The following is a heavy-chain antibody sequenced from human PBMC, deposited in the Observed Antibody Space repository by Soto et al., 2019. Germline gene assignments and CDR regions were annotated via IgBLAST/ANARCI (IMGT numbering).Heavy chain of an antibody. D-gene: IGHD1-26*01. CDR2: ISGSGGST. V-gene: IGHV3-23*01. J-gene: IGHJ4*02. CDR3: AKDRWELLTGLDY. Sequence: GGSLRLSCAASGFTFISYAMSWVRQAPGKGLEWVSAISGSGGSTYYADSVKGRFTISRDNSKNTLCLQMNSLRAEDTAVYYCAKDRWELLTGLDYWGQGTLVTVSS. CDR1: GFTFISYA.